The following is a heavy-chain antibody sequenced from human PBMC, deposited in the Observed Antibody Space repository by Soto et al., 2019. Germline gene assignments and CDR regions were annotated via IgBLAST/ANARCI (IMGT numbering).Heavy chain of an antibody. CDR2: IKQDGSEK. D-gene: IGHD4-4*01. J-gene: IGHJ5*02. CDR3: AREVRTDDYSSWFDP. CDR1: GFTFSSYW. Sequence: EVQLVESGGGLVQPGGSLRLSCAASGFTFSSYWMSWVRQAPGKGLEWVANIKQDGSEKYYVDSVKGRFTISRDNAKNSLYLQMNSLRAEDTAVYYCAREVRTDDYSSWFDPWGQGTLVTVSS. V-gene: IGHV3-7*01.